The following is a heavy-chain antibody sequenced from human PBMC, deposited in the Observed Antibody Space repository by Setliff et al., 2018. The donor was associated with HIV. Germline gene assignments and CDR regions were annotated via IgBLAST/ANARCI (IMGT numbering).Heavy chain of an antibody. CDR2: VYASGGT. J-gene: IGHJ4*02. Sequence: SETLSLTCTVSGGSISSGDDFWTWVRQPAGKGLEWIGHVYASGGTKYDPSLQSRVVISVDTSKNQFFLRLTSVTAADTAMYYCASFFVTTVTNQDYWGQGTPVTVSS. D-gene: IGHD4-17*01. CDR3: ASFFVTTVTNQDY. V-gene: IGHV4-61*09. CDR1: GGSISSGDDF.